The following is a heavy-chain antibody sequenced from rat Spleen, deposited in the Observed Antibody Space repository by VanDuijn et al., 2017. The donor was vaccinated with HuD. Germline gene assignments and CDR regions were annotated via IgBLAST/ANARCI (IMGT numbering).Heavy chain of an antibody. CDR3: TRRGYLSDWYFDF. CDR1: GFTFTNYY. CDR2: INTGGGNT. Sequence: EVQLVESGGGLVQPGRSMKLSCAASGFTFTNYYMAWVRQAPTKGLEWVASINTGGGNTYYRDSVKGRFTISRDNARSTLNLQMDSLRSEDTAIYYCTRRGYLSDWYFDFWGPGTMVTVSS. V-gene: IGHV5-25*01. D-gene: IGHD4-4*01. J-gene: IGHJ1*01.